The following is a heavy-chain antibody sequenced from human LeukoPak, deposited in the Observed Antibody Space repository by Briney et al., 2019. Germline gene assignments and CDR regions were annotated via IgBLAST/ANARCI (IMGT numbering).Heavy chain of an antibody. J-gene: IGHJ4*02. V-gene: IGHV1-69*13. D-gene: IGHD3-22*01. Sequence: ASVKVSCKASGGTFSRYAISWVRQAPGQGLEWMGGIIPIFGTANYAQKFQGRVTITADESSSTAYMELSSLRSEDTAVYYSARDAAIYDNSAYYYLWWGQGTLVTVSS. CDR3: ARDAAIYDNSAYYYLW. CDR1: GGTFSRYA. CDR2: IIPIFGTA.